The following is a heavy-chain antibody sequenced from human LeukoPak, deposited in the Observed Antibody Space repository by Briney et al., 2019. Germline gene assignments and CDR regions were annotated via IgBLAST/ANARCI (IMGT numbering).Heavy chain of an antibody. J-gene: IGHJ4*02. V-gene: IGHV3-72*01. D-gene: IGHD6-19*01. Sequence: GGSLRLSCAASGFTFSDHYMDWVRQAPGRGLEWVARTRNKANSHTTEYAASVKGRFTISRDDSKNSLYLQMNSLKTEDTAVYYCVGGGSSGLIAYWGQGTLVTVSS. CDR3: VGGGSSGLIAY. CDR1: GFTFSDHY. CDR2: TRNKANSHTT.